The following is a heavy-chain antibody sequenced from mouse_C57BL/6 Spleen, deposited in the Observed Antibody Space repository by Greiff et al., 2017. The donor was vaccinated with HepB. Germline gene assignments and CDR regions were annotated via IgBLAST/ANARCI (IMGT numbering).Heavy chain of an antibody. CDR2: IYPRSGNT. CDR1: GYTFTSYG. V-gene: IGHV1-81*01. CDR3: ARGHYGSSYDYYAMDY. J-gene: IGHJ4*01. D-gene: IGHD1-1*01. Sequence: VQLQQSGAELARPGASVKLSCKASGYTFTSYGISWVKQRTGQGLEWIGEIYPRSGNTYYNEKFKGKATLTADKSSSTAYMELRSLTSEDSAVYFCARGHYGSSYDYYAMDYWGQGTSVTVSS.